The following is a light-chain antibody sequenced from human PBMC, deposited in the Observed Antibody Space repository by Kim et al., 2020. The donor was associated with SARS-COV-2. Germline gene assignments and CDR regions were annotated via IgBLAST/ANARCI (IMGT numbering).Light chain of an antibody. CDR2: QDD. Sequence: VSPGQTASITCSGDKLGYKYACWYQQKPGQSPVLVIYQDDKRPSGIPERFSGSNSGNTATLTISGTQAVDEADYYCQAWDSTTYVFGTGTKVTVL. CDR3: QAWDSTTYV. J-gene: IGLJ1*01. CDR1: KLGYKY. V-gene: IGLV3-1*01.